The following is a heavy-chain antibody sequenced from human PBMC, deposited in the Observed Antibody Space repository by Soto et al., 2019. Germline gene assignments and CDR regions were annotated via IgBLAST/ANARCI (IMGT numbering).Heavy chain of an antibody. Sequence: QVHLQESGPGQVRPSETLSLTCTVSGVSLKTYYWSWIRLPPGGGLEWIGYIFSSGSPNYNPSLRSRVTMSVETSNNQFSLKMSSVTAADTAVYYCARVAGISYYNHMDVWGKGTTVTVSS. CDR1: GVSLKTYY. D-gene: IGHD1-20*01. J-gene: IGHJ6*03. CDR2: IFSSGSP. V-gene: IGHV4-59*01. CDR3: ARVAGISYYNHMDV.